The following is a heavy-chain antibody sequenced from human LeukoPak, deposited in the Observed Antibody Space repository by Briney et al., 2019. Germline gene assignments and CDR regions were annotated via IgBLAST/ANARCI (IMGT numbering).Heavy chain of an antibody. Sequence: GASVKVSCKASGYTFTSYYMHWVRQAPGQGLEWMGWINPNSGGTNYAQKFQGRVTMTRDTSISTAYMELSRLRSDDTAVYYCARVYGWRLQWLPLWGQGTLVTVSS. D-gene: IGHD5-12*01. CDR3: ARVYGWRLQWLPL. V-gene: IGHV1-2*02. CDR2: INPNSGGT. J-gene: IGHJ4*02. CDR1: GYTFTSYY.